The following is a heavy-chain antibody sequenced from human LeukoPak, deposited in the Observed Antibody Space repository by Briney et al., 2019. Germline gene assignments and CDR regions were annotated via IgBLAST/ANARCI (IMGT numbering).Heavy chain of an antibody. CDR1: GYTFTSYG. CDR3: ARDPPYSSSPHGAFDT. D-gene: IGHD6-6*01. Sequence: ASVKVSCKASGYTFTSYGISWVRQAPGQGLEWMGWISAYNGNTNYAQKLQGRVTMTTDTSTSTAYMELRSLRSDDTAVYYCARDPPYSSSPHGAFDTWGQGTMVTVSS. J-gene: IGHJ3*02. CDR2: ISAYNGNT. V-gene: IGHV1-18*01.